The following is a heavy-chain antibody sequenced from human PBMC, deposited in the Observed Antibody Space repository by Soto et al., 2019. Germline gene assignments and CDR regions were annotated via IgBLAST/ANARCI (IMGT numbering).Heavy chain of an antibody. CDR3: AREGGSYGPFDC. Sequence: LRLSCAASGFSVSNKYMNWVRQAPGKGLKWVSVIYSGGGTYYAESVKGRFTISRDNSKNTLYLQMNTLRPEDTAVYYCAREGGSYGPFDCWGQGTLVTVSS. D-gene: IGHD3-10*01. J-gene: IGHJ4*02. CDR2: IYSGGGT. V-gene: IGHV3-53*01. CDR1: GFSVSNKY.